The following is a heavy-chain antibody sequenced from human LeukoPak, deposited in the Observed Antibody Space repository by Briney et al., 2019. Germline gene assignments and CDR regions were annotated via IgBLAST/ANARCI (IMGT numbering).Heavy chain of an antibody. V-gene: IGHV3-21*01. Sequence: PGGSLLHSCAASGYTFSSYIMNWVRQAPGKGLEWVSSISSSSTYIYYADSVRGRFTISRDNAKNSLYLQMNSLRAEDTAVYYCAIDPGTVDTAMVTDWYDSGHGDLFTVSS. CDR1: GYTFSSYI. D-gene: IGHD5-18*01. CDR2: ISSSSTYI. CDR3: AIDPGTVDTAMVTDWYD. J-gene: IGHJ4*01.